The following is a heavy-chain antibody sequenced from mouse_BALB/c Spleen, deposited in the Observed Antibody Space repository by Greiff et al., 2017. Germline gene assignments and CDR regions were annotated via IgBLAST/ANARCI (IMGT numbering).Heavy chain of an antibody. V-gene: IGHV1-7*01. CDR3: ANSNYRYYYAMDY. J-gene: IGHJ4*01. CDR1: GYTFTSYW. CDR2: INPSTGYT. D-gene: IGHD2-5*01. Sequence: QVQLQQSGAELAKPGASVKMSCKVSGYTFTSYWMHWVKQRPGQGLEWIGYINPSTGYTEYNQKFKDKATLTADKSSSTAYMQLSSLTSEDSAVYYCANSNYRYYYAMDYWGQGTSVTVSS.